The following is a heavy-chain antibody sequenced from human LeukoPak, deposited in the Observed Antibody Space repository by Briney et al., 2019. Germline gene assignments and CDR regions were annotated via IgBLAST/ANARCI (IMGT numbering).Heavy chain of an antibody. V-gene: IGHV3-30*04. Sequence: GGSLRLSRAASGFTFSSYAMHWVRQAPGKGLEWVAVISYDGSENYYADSVKGRFTISRDNSKNTLYLQMNSLRTADTAVYYCASRNLPYSSDWYYFDYWGQGTLVTVSS. CDR1: GFTFSSYA. D-gene: IGHD6-13*01. CDR3: ASRNLPYSSDWYYFDY. J-gene: IGHJ4*02. CDR2: ISYDGSEN.